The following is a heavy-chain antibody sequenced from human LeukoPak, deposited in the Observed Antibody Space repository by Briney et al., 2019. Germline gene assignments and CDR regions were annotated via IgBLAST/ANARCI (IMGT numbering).Heavy chain of an antibody. CDR2: IYYSGST. CDR1: GDSISSHY. J-gene: IGHJ4*02. V-gene: IGHV4-59*11. D-gene: IGHD3-16*01. Sequence: SETLSLTCTVSGDSISSHYWSWIRQPPGKGLEWIGYIYYSGSTKYNPSLKSRVTISVDTSKNQFSLKLSSVTAADTAVYYCARSLGFDYWGQGTLDTVSS. CDR3: ARSLGFDY.